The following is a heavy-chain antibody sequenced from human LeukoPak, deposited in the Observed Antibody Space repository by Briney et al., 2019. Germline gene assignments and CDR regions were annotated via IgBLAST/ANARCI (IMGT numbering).Heavy chain of an antibody. V-gene: IGHV3-74*01. CDR1: GFTFSTYW. CDR2: INTDGSST. CDR3: AAVKIVVIPAAGWFDP. D-gene: IGHD2-2*01. Sequence: PGGSLRLSCAASGFTFSTYWMHWVRQAPGKGLVWVSRINTDGSSTIYADSVKGRFTISRDNAKNTLYLQMNSLRAEDTAVYYCAAVKIVVIPAAGWFDPWGQGTLVTVSS. J-gene: IGHJ5*02.